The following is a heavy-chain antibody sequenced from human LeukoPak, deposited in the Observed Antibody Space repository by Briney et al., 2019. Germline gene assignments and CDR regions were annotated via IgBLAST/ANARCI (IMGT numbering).Heavy chain of an antibody. CDR1: GFTFSSYG. D-gene: IGHD1-1*01. CDR2: IWYDVSNK. Sequence: GRSLRLSCAASGFTFSSYGMHWVRQAPGKGLEWVAVIWYDVSNKYYADSVKGRFTISRDNSKNTLYLQMNSLRAEDTAVYYCAKDASWRAGTFLFDYWGQGTLVTVSS. J-gene: IGHJ4*02. CDR3: AKDASWRAGTFLFDY. V-gene: IGHV3-33*06.